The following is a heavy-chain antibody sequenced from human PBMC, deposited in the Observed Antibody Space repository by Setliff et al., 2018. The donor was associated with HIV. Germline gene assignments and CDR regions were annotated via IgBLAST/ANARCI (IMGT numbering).Heavy chain of an antibody. V-gene: IGHV3-74*01. Sequence: GGSLRLSCAASGFSFSNSWMNWVRQVPGKGLVWVSRINYDASVITYADSVKGRFTISRDNSKNTVYLQMNSLRGEDTATYYCARKGGAGSYDALDVWGQGNAGHRLL. CDR3: ARKGGAGSYDALDV. CDR2: INYDASVI. J-gene: IGHJ3*01. D-gene: IGHD3-10*01. CDR1: GFSFSNSW.